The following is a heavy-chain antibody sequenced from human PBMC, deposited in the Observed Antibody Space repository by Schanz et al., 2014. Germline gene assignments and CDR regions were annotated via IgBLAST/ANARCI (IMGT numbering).Heavy chain of an antibody. V-gene: IGHV3-33*06. CDR3: AKGMGYCSGGTCYDYYYYGLDV. Sequence: QVQLVESGGGVVQPGRSLRLSCVASGFTFSSYGLHWVRQAPGKGLEWVAFIWYDGSNKYYADSVKGRFTISRDNSENTLYLQMNSLSADDTAVFYCAKGMGYCSGGTCYDYYYYGLDVWGQGTTVTVSS. J-gene: IGHJ6*02. D-gene: IGHD2-15*01. CDR1: GFTFSSYG. CDR2: IWYDGSNK.